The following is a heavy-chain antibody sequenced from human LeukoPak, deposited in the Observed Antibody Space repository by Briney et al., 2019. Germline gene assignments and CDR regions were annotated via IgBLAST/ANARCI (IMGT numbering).Heavy chain of an antibody. D-gene: IGHD5-12*01. V-gene: IGHV3-9*01. CDR2: ISWNSGSI. CDR3: AKADGYSGYDWGYDAFDI. Sequence: GGSLRPSCAASGFTFDDYAMHWVRQAPGKGLEWVSGISWNSGSIGYADSVKGRFTISGDNAKNSPYLQMNSLRAEDTALYYCAKADGYSGYDWGYDAFDIWGQGTMVTVSS. J-gene: IGHJ3*02. CDR1: GFTFDDYA.